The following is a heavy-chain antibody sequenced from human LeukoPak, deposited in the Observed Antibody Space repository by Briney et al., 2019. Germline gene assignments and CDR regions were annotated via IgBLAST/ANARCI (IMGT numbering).Heavy chain of an antibody. D-gene: IGHD5-24*01. V-gene: IGHV1-69*13. CDR3: ARALVMATIIGYFDY. J-gene: IGHJ4*02. Sequence: ASVKVSCKASGGTFSSYAISWVRQAPGQGLEWMGGIIPIFGTANYAQKFQGRVTITADESTSTAYMELSSLGSEDTAVYYCARALVMATIIGYFDYWGQGTLVTVSS. CDR1: GGTFSSYA. CDR2: IIPIFGTA.